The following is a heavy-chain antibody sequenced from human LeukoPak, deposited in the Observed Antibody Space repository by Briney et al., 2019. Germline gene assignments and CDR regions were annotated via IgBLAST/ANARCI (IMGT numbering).Heavy chain of an antibody. CDR1: GYTFTSYH. Sequence: GASVKVSCKASGYTFTSYHMHWVRQAPGQGLEWMGLINPSAGSASYAQKFQGRVTMTRDTSTSTVYMELSSLRSEDTAVYYCARASATAAHVFDYWGQGTLVTVSS. CDR2: INPSAGSA. J-gene: IGHJ4*02. V-gene: IGHV1-46*03. CDR3: ARASATAAHVFDY. D-gene: IGHD2-21*02.